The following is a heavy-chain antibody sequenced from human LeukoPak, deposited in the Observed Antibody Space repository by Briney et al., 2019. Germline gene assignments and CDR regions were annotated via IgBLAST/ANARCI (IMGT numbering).Heavy chain of an antibody. CDR1: GFTFSSYW. CDR2: IKQDGSEK. D-gene: IGHD5-12*01. Sequence: GGSLRLSCAASGFTFSSYWMSWVRQAPGKGLEWVANIKQDGSEKYYVDSVKGRFTISRDNAKNSLYLQMNSLRAEDTAVYYCARAATDIVATISFLGCYYYMDVWGKGTTVTISS. J-gene: IGHJ6*03. V-gene: IGHV3-7*01. CDR3: ARAATDIVATISFLGCYYYMDV.